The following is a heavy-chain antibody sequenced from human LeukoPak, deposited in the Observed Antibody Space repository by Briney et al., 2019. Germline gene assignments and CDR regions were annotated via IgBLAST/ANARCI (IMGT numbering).Heavy chain of an antibody. V-gene: IGHV4-31*03. CDR2: IYYSGST. J-gene: IGHJ5*02. Sequence: SETLFLTCTVSGGSISSGGYYWRWIRQHPGKGLEWIGYIYYSGSTYYNPSLKSRVTISVDTSKSQFSLKLSSVTAADTAVYYCARTGYDSSGYEVWFDPWGQGTLVTVSS. D-gene: IGHD3-22*01. CDR3: ARTGYDSSGYEVWFDP. CDR1: GGSISSGGYY.